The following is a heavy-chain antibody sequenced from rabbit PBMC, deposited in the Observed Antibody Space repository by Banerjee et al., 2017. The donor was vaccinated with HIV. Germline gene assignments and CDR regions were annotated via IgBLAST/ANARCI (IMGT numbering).Heavy chain of an antibody. V-gene: IGHV1S45*01. CDR2: INTSSGNT. CDR3: GRDRDGDAGYGSLAL. D-gene: IGHD6-1*01. J-gene: IGHJ4*01. Sequence: QEQLEESGGDLVKPEGSLTLTCTASGFSFSNKYVMCWVRQAPGKGLEWIACINTSSGNTVYANWAKGPFTISKTSSTTVTLQMTSLTAADTATYFCGRDRDGDAGYGSLALWGPGTLVTVS. CDR1: GFSFSNKYV.